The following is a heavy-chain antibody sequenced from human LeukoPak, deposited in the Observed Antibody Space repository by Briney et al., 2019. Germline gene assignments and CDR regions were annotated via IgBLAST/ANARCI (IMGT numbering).Heavy chain of an antibody. V-gene: IGHV4-4*07. CDR3: ARTIVVVPAAHFDY. Sequence: SETLSLTCTVSGGSISSYYWSWIRQPAGKGLEWIGRIYTSGSTNYNPSLKSRVTISVDTSKNQFSLKLSSVTAADTAVYYCARTIVVVPAAHFDYWGQGTLVTVSS. CDR1: GGSISSYY. D-gene: IGHD2-2*01. J-gene: IGHJ4*02. CDR2: IYTSGST.